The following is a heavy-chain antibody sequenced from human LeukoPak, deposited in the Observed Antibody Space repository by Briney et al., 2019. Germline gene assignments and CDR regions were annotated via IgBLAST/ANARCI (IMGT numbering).Heavy chain of an antibody. J-gene: IGHJ4*02. CDR3: ARGPTFGGVIAPYPFDY. CDR1: GGSFRGYY. V-gene: IGHV4-34*01. Sequence: PSETLALTCAVYGGSFRGYYWRWIRHPPGKGLEWIGEINHSGSTNYNPALKGRVTISVDTSKNQFTLKLSSVTAADTDVYYCARGPTFGGVIAPYPFDYWGQGTLVTVSS. D-gene: IGHD3-16*02. CDR2: INHSGST.